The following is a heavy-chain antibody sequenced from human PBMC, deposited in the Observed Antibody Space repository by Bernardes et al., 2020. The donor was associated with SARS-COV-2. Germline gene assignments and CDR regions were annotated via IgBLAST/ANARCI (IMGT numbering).Heavy chain of an antibody. CDR1: GGSFSGYY. Sequence: WETLSLTCAVYGGSFSGYYWSWIRQPPGKGLEWIGEIKHSGSTNYNPSLKSRVTISVDTSKNQFSLKLSSVTAADTAVYYCARQKTVLRFLEWLRYGMDVWGRGTAITVSS. CDR2: IKHSGST. J-gene: IGHJ6*02. V-gene: IGHV4-34*01. CDR3: ARQKTVLRFLEWLRYGMDV. D-gene: IGHD3-3*01.